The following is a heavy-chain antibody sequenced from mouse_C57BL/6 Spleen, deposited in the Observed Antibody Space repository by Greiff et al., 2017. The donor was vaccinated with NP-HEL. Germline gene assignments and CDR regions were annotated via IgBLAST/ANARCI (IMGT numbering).Heavy chain of an antibody. Sequence: VQVVESGAELVRPGASVKLSCKASGYTFTDYYITWVKQRPGQGLEWIARIYPGSGNTYYNEKFKGKATLTAEKSSSTAYMQLSSLTSEDSAVYFCARGSYGSSPWFAYWGQGTLVTVSA. CDR3: ARGSYGSSPWFAY. CDR1: GYTFTDYY. J-gene: IGHJ3*01. CDR2: IYPGSGNT. V-gene: IGHV1-76*01. D-gene: IGHD1-1*01.